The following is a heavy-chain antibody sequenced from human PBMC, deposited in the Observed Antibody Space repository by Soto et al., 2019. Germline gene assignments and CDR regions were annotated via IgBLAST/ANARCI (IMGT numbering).Heavy chain of an antibody. V-gene: IGHV3-21*01. CDR2: ISSSSSYI. CDR1: GFTFSSYS. D-gene: IGHD3-3*01. CDR3: AGDYYDFWSGYQYYYYYYYMDV. J-gene: IGHJ6*03. Sequence: GGSLRLSCAASGFTFSSYSMNWVRQAPGKGLEWVSSISSSSSYIYYADSVKGRFTISRDNAKNSLYLQMNSLRAEDTAVYYCAGDYYDFWSGYQYYYYYYYMDVWGKGTTVTVSS.